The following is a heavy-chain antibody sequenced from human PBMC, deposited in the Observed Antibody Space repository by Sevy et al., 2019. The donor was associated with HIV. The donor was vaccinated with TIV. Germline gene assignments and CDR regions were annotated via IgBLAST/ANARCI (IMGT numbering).Heavy chain of an antibody. CDR2: IWYDGSNK. V-gene: IGHV3-33*01. D-gene: IGHD3-16*01. CDR3: ARDKLQTTGSLGDYDYGLDV. Sequence: GRSLRLSCAGSGFTFSNYGMHWVRQAPGKGLEWVAIIWYDGSNKYYTESVKGRLTISRDNSTNRLYLQMNGLRAEDRAVDYCARDKLQTTGSLGDYDYGLDVWGQGTRVTVSS. J-gene: IGHJ6*02. CDR1: GFTFSNYG.